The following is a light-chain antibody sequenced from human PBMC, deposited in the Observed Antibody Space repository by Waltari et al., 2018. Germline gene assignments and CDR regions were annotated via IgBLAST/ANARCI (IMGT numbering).Light chain of an antibody. CDR1: QDIGKN. V-gene: IGKV3D-15*01. J-gene: IGKJ5*01. CDR2: GTS. Sequence: IVMTQSPATVSVSPGERATLSCRDSQDIGKNVGWYQQKPGQAPRLLLYGTSTRATGTHARFSGSGSGTDFTLTISSLQSEDFAVYYCQQYNHWSLISFGQGTRLEMK. CDR3: QQYNHWSLIS.